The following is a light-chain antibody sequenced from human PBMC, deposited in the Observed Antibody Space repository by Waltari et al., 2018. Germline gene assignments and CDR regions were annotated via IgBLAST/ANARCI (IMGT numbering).Light chain of an antibody. CDR3: QQTYSTPPT. J-gene: IGKJ1*01. V-gene: IGKV1-39*01. CDR1: QRISSY. CDR2: AAS. Sequence: DIQMTQSPSSLSASVGDRVSITCRASQRISSYLNWYQQKPGKAPKLLIYAASSLQSGLPSRFSGSGSGTGFTLTISSLQPEDFATYYCQQTYSTPPTFGQGTRVELK.